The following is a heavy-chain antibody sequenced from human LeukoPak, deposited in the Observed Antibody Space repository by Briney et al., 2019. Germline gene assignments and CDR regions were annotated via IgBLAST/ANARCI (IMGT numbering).Heavy chain of an antibody. Sequence: GGSLRLSCAASGFTFSDYYMSWIRQAPGKGLEWVSYISSSGSTIYYADSVKGRFTISRDNAKNSLYLQMNSLRAEDTAVYYCASVSSSWLYYFDYWGQGTLVTVSS. V-gene: IGHV3-11*04. D-gene: IGHD6-13*01. CDR3: ASVSSSWLYYFDY. CDR2: ISSSGSTI. J-gene: IGHJ4*02. CDR1: GFTFSDYY.